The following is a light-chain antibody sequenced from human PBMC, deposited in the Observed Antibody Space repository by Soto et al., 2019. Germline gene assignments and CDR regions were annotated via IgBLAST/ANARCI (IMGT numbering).Light chain of an antibody. CDR1: SSDVGGYNF. Sequence: HSVLTQPPSASGSPGQSVTISCTGTSSDVGGYNFVSWYQQHPGKAPKLMIYEVSKRPSGIPDRFSGSKSGNTASLTVSGLQAEDEADYYCSSYAGNRHFYVFGTGTKLTVL. CDR3: SSYAGNRHFYV. J-gene: IGLJ1*01. CDR2: EVS. V-gene: IGLV2-8*01.